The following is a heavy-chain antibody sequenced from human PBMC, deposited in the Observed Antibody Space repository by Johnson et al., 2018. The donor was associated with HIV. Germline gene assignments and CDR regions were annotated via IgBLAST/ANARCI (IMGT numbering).Heavy chain of an antibody. CDR2: IRSKAYGGTT. D-gene: IGHD2-8*02. J-gene: IGHJ3*02. Sequence: VQLVESGGGLVQPGRSLRLSCTASGFTFGDYAMSWVRQAPGKGLEWVGFIRSKAYGGTTEYAASVTGRFTISRDDSKSIAYLQMNSLRAEDTAVYYCARGPSQLYWPDVAFDIWGQGTTVTVSS. CDR1: GFTFGDYA. V-gene: IGHV3-49*04. CDR3: ARGPSQLYWPDVAFDI.